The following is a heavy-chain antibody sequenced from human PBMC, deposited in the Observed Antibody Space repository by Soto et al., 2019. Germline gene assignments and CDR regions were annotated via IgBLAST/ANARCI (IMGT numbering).Heavy chain of an antibody. V-gene: IGHV3-21*01. CDR3: AREQGYYYDSSGYSFDY. CDR2: ISSSSSYI. Sequence: GGSLRLSCAASGFTFSSYSMNWVRQAPGKGLEWVSSISSSSSYIYYADSVKGRFTISRDNAKNSLYLQMNSMRAEDTAVYYCAREQGYYYDSSGYSFDYWGQGTLVTVSS. D-gene: IGHD3-22*01. J-gene: IGHJ4*02. CDR1: GFTFSSYS.